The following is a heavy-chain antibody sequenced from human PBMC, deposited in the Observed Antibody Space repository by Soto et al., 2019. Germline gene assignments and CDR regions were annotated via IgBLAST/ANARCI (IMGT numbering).Heavy chain of an antibody. Sequence: EVQLVESGGGLVQPGGSLRLSCAASGFTFSSYWMHWVRQAPGKGLVWVSRINSDGSSTSYADSVKGRFTISRDNAKNTLYLQMNSLRAEDTAVYYCARENYDILTGYYIGFDYWGQGTLVTVSS. J-gene: IGHJ4*02. CDR3: ARENYDILTGYYIGFDY. CDR1: GFTFSSYW. D-gene: IGHD3-9*01. CDR2: INSDGSST. V-gene: IGHV3-74*01.